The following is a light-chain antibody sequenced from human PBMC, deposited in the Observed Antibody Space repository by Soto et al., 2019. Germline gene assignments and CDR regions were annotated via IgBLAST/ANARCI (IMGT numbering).Light chain of an antibody. CDR2: DAS. CDR1: QSISSW. CDR3: QHYNSYSEA. V-gene: IGKV1-5*01. J-gene: IGKJ1*01. Sequence: DIQMTQSASTLSASIGDRVTISCGASQSISSWLAWYQQKPGKAPKLLIYDASSLESGVPSRFSGSVYGTEFNLTISSLQTDDFATYDCQHYNSYSEAFGQGTKVDIK.